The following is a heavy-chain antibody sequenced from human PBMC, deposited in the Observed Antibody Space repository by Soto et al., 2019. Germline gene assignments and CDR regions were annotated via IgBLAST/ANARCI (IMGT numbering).Heavy chain of an antibody. CDR1: SVSNAW. CDR2: IKRKTDAGIT. V-gene: IGHV3-15*07. CDR3: TTRPATSGY. Sequence: SVSNAWMNRVRQAPGKGLEWDGRIKRKTDAGITDDAAPVKGRFTISRDDSKNTLYLKMNSLKTENTAVYYCTTRPATSGYWGQGTLVSVST. J-gene: IGHJ4*02. D-gene: IGHD3-10*01.